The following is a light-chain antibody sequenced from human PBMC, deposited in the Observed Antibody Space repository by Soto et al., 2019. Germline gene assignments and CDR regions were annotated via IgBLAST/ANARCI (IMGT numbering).Light chain of an antibody. V-gene: IGKV1-5*03. J-gene: IGKJ1*01. Sequence: DIQMTQSPSTLSASVGDRVTITCRASQSIYKWLAWYQQKPGKAPNLLIYEASTLESGVPSRFSGSGSGTEFTFTISSLPPDDFATYYCQHYDTYPWTFGQGTKVDIQ. CDR1: QSIYKW. CDR3: QHYDTYPWT. CDR2: EAS.